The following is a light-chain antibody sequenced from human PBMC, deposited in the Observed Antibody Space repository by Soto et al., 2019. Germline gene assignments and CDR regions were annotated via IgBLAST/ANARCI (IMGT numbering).Light chain of an antibody. J-gene: IGLJ2*01. CDR2: EVS. V-gene: IGLV2-8*01. Sequence: QSALTQPPSASGSLGQSVTISCTGTLTDIGTYYYVSWYQQHPGKAPKLIIYEVSERPSGVPDRFSGSKSGNTASLTVSGLQAGDEADYYCSSYAGTKTLVFGGGTQLTV. CDR3: SSYAGTKTLV. CDR1: LTDIGTYYY.